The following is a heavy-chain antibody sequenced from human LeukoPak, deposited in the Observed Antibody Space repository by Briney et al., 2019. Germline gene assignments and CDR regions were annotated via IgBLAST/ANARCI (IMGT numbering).Heavy chain of an antibody. J-gene: IGHJ5*02. Sequence: SETLSLTCTVSGGSISSGSYYWSWIRQPAGKGLEWIGCIYTSGSTNYNPSLKSRVTISVDTSKNQFSLKLSSVTAADTAVYYCARASGYSSGWYWFDPWGQGTLVTVSS. CDR2: IYTSGST. CDR1: GGSISSGSYY. CDR3: ARASGYSSGWYWFDP. V-gene: IGHV4-61*02. D-gene: IGHD6-19*01.